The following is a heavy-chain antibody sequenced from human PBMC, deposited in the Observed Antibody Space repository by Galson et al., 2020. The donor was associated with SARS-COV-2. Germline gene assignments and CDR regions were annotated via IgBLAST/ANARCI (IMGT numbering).Heavy chain of an antibody. V-gene: IGHV3-48*03. CDR3: ARLDAYGPGY. CDR2: ISSSGRTI. J-gene: IGHJ4*02. CDR1: GFSFSNYE. D-gene: IGHD2-21*01. Sequence: GGSLSLSCAASGFSFSNYELNWVRQAPGKGLEWISYISSSGRTIHYADSVKGRFTISRDNAKSSLSLQMNSLRAEDTAVYYCARLDAYGPGYWGQGTLVTVSS.